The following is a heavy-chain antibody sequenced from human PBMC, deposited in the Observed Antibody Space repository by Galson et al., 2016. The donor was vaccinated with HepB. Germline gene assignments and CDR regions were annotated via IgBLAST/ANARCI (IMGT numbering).Heavy chain of an antibody. CDR3: ARDMHRPYYYDSSGYGDMGYYFDY. Sequence: SLRLSCAASGFTFSSYGMHWVRQAPGKGLEWVAVIWYDGSNKYYADSVKGRFTISRDNSKNTLYLQMNSLRAEDTAVYYCARDMHRPYYYDSSGYGDMGYYFDYWGQGTLVTVSS. CDR2: IWYDGSNK. D-gene: IGHD3-22*01. J-gene: IGHJ4*02. V-gene: IGHV3-33*01. CDR1: GFTFSSYG.